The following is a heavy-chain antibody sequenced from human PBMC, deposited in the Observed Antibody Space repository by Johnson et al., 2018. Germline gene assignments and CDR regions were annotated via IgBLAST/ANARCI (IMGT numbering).Heavy chain of an antibody. Sequence: QVQLVESGGGVVQPGRSLRLSCAASKFAFSSYGMHWVRQAPGTGLEWVAVISHDGSNTYYADSVTGRFTISRDNSKNTLYRQINSMRAEETAVYYFVVFRYCSSSSCYYYGINVWGQGTTVTVSS. CDR3: VVFRYCSSSSCYYYGINV. J-gene: IGHJ6*02. D-gene: IGHD2-2*01. CDR2: ISHDGSNT. CDR1: KFAFSSYG. V-gene: IGHV3-30*03.